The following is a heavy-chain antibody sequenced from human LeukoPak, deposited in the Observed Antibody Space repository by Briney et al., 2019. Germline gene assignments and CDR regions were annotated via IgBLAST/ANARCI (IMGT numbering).Heavy chain of an antibody. CDR1: GDSITSGSFY. D-gene: IGHD2-21*02. CDR2: IYTSGRT. CDR3: ARDPTAHGFYFDY. V-gene: IGHV4-61*02. Sequence: SETLSLTCTVSGDSITSGSFYLSWIRQPAGRGLEWIGRIYTSGRTDYNPSLKSRVTMSVDTSKSDFSLNLSSVTATDTAVYHCARDPTAHGFYFDYWGQGIQVTVSS. J-gene: IGHJ4*02.